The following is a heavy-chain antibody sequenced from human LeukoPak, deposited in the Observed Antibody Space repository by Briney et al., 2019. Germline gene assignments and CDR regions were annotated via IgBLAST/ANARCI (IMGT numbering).Heavy chain of an antibody. J-gene: IGHJ4*02. V-gene: IGHV3-23*01. D-gene: IGHD5-18*01. CDR3: AKNRATGMAFYDY. Sequence: GGSLRLSCAASGSTFSNYAMTWLRQAPGKGLEWISAISGDGVYTYYADSVKGRFTSSRDNSKSTLYLQMSNLTAEATALYYCAKNRATGMAFYDYWGQGTQVTVSS. CDR1: GSTFSNYA. CDR2: ISGDGVYT.